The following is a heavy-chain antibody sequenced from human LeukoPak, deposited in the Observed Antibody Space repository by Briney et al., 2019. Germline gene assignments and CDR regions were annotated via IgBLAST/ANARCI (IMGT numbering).Heavy chain of an antibody. D-gene: IGHD4/OR15-4a*01. CDR3: ARRGLTAKAFDI. J-gene: IGHJ3*02. CDR1: GYTFTGYY. Sequence: ASVKVSCKASGYTFTGYYMHGVRQAPGQGLEWMGRIKPNSGGTNYAQKFQGRVTMTRDTSISTAYMELSRLRSDDTAVYYCARRGLTAKAFDIWGQGTMVTVSS. V-gene: IGHV1-2*06. CDR2: IKPNSGGT.